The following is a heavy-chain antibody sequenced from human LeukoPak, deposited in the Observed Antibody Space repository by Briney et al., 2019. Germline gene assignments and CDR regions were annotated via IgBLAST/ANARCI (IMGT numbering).Heavy chain of an antibody. J-gene: IGHJ4*02. V-gene: IGHV3-23*01. CDR1: GFTFSSHA. Sequence: GGSLRLSCATSGFTFSSHAMSWVRQAPGQGLEWVSGISASGGTTYCADSVKGRFTISRDNSKNTLYLQIDSLRAEDTAAYYCAKGYGYPSFFDYWGQGTLVTVSS. D-gene: IGHD5-18*01. CDR2: ISASGGTT. CDR3: AKGYGYPSFFDY.